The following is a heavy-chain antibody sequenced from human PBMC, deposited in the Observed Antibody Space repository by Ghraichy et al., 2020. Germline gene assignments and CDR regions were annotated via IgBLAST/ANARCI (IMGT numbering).Heavy chain of an antibody. Sequence: GALRLSCAASGFTVSSNYMSWVRQAPGKGLEWVSVIYSGGSTYYADSVKGRFTISRDNSKNTLYLQMNSLRAEDTAVYYCARLRGGSSWFHDYWGQGTLVTVSS. CDR1: GFTVSSNY. J-gene: IGHJ4*02. CDR3: ARLRGGSSWFHDY. CDR2: IYSGGST. D-gene: IGHD6-13*01. V-gene: IGHV3-53*01.